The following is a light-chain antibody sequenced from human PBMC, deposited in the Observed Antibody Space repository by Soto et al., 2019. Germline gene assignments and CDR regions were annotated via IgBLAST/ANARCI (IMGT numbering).Light chain of an antibody. CDR2: EVS. V-gene: IGLV2-14*01. CDR1: SSDVGGYDY. Sequence: QSVLTQHASVSGSPGQSITSSCTGTSSDVGGYDYVSWYQIHPGKAPKLMVFEVSNRPSGVSYRFSGSKSGNTASLTISGLQAEDEADYFCSSYSISTAYLFGNGTKVTVL. J-gene: IGLJ1*01. CDR3: SSYSISTAYL.